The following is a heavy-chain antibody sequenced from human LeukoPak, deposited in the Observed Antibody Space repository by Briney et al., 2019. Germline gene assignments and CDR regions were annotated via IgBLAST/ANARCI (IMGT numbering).Heavy chain of an antibody. Sequence: SETLSLTCTVSGVSISSSSYYWGWIRQPPGKGLEWIGSIYYSGSTYYNPSLKSRVTISVDTSKSQFSLRLSSVTAADTAVYYCARHTSGWHDAFDIWGQGTMVTVSS. CDR2: IYYSGST. J-gene: IGHJ3*02. CDR1: GVSISSSSYY. CDR3: ARHTSGWHDAFDI. V-gene: IGHV4-39*01. D-gene: IGHD6-19*01.